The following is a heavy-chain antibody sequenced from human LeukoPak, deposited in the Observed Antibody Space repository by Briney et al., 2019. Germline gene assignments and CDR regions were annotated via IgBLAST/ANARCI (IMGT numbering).Heavy chain of an antibody. J-gene: IGHJ3*02. CDR3: ARGRLEAMCELLPYEAFDI. D-gene: IGHD1-26*01. CDR2: IYYSGST. Sequence: SETLSLTCTVSGGSFSNYYWSWIRQPPGKGLEWIGYIYYSGSTNYNPSLKSRVTISVDTSKNQFSLKLSSVTAADTAVYYCARGRLEAMCELLPYEAFDIWGQGTMVTVSS. V-gene: IGHV4-59*01. CDR1: GGSFSNYY.